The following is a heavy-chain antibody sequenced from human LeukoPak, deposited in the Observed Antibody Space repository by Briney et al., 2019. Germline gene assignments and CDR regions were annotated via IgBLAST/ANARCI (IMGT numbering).Heavy chain of an antibody. D-gene: IGHD1-26*01. V-gene: IGHV1-2*02. J-gene: IGHJ4*02. CDR2: INPNSGGT. CDR1: GYTFTGYY. Sequence: GASVKVSCKASGYTFTGYYMHWVRQAPGQGLEWRGWINPNSGGTNYAQKFQGRVTMTRDTSISTAYMELSRLRSDDTAVYYCARVLTRLVGATVIGYWGQGTLVTVSS. CDR3: ARVLTRLVGATVIGY.